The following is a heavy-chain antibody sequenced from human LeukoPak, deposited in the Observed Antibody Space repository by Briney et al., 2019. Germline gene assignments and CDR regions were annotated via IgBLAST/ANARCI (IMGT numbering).Heavy chain of an antibody. CDR3: ARVGYSYGFDY. J-gene: IGHJ4*02. CDR2: IYYSGST. D-gene: IGHD5-18*01. CDR1: GGSISSGGYY. V-gene: IGHV4-61*08. Sequence: SETLSLTCTVSGGSISSGGYYWSWIRQPPGTGLEWIGYIYYSGSTNYNPSLKSRVTISVDTSKNQFSLKLSSVTAADTAVYYCARVGYSYGFDYWGQGTLVTVSS.